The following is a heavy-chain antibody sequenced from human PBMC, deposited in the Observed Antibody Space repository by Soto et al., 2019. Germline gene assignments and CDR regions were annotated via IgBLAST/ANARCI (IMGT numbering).Heavy chain of an antibody. CDR2: INPKRGGT. CDR3: ARGDSTDCSNGVCSFFYNHEMDV. CDR1: GYSFTDYH. D-gene: IGHD2-8*01. J-gene: IGHJ6*02. V-gene: IGHV1-2*04. Sequence: ASVKVSSNASGYSFTDYHIHWVRQAPGQGLEWLGRINPKRGGTPTAQTLQSWVTLTTDTSISTASMELTRLTSDDTAIYYCARGDSTDCSNGVCSFFYNHEMDVWGQGTTVTVSS.